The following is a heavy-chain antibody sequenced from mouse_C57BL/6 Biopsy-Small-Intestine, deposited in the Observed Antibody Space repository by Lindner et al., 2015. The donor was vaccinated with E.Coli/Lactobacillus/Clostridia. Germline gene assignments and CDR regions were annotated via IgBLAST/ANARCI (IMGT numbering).Heavy chain of an antibody. D-gene: IGHD2-5*01. J-gene: IGHJ4*01. V-gene: IGHV1-9*01. CDR2: ILPGSGST. Sequence: LQESGAELMKPGASVKLSCKATGYTFTGYWIEWVKQRPGHGLEWIGEILPGSGSTNYNEKFKGKATLTADTSSNTAYMQLSSLTTEDSAIYYCASYSNYPYYAMDYWGQGTSVTVSS. CDR1: GYTFTGYW. CDR3: ASYSNYPYYAMDY.